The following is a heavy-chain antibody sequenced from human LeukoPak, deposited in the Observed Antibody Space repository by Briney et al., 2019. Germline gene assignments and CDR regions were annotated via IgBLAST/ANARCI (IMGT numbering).Heavy chain of an antibody. CDR1: GGSFSGYY. J-gene: IGHJ4*02. CDR3: ARVRSIVVVPANTRFDY. V-gene: IGHV4-34*01. CDR2: ISHSGST. D-gene: IGHD2-2*01. Sequence: SETLSLTCAVYGGSFSGYYWSWMRQPPGQGWVWSGKISHSGSTNYKPSLKSQVTISVDTSKNQFSLKVSSVTAAETAVYYCARVRSIVVVPANTRFDYWGQGTLVTVSS.